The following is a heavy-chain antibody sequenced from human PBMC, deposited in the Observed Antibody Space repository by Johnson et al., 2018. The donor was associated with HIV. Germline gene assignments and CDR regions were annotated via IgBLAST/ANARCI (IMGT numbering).Heavy chain of an antibody. CDR2: LNEGGSQK. CDR1: GFTFSGYW. J-gene: IGHJ3*02. Sequence: VQLVESGGGLVQPGGSLRLSCAASGFTFSGYWMSWVRQAPGKGLEWVATLNEGGSQKYYVDAVKGRFSISRDNAKNSLYLQMNSLRAEDTAVYFCARDRPYYYDSSGLAPHDAFDIWGQGTMVTVSS. V-gene: IGHV3-7*01. D-gene: IGHD3-22*01. CDR3: ARDRPYYYDSSGLAPHDAFDI.